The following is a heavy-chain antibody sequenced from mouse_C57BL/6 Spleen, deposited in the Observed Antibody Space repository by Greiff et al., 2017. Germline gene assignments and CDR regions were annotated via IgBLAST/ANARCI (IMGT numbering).Heavy chain of an antibody. CDR1: GYTFTDYE. CDR2: IDPETGGT. J-gene: IGHJ2*01. D-gene: IGHD2-5*01. V-gene: IGHV1-15*01. CDR3: TREAHYSNFCDY. Sequence: QVQLQQSGAELVRPGASVTLSCKASGYTFTDYEMHWVKQTPVHGLEWIGAIDPETGGTAYNQKFKGKAILTADKSSSTAYMELRSLTSEDSAVYYCTREAHYSNFCDYWGQGTTLTVSS.